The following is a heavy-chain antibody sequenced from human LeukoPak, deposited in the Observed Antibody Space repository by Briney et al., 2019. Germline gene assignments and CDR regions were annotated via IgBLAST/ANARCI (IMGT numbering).Heavy chain of an antibody. V-gene: IGHV3-53*01. CDR2: LYSDGNT. Sequence: GRSLRLSCAASGVTVITNDMTWGRRAPGKGLEWGSVLYSDGNTKYAASVQGRFTISRDNSKNTLYLETNSLSPDDTALYYCARGVEPLAANTLAYWGQGTLVTVSS. CDR3: ARGVEPLAANTLAY. J-gene: IGHJ4*02. D-gene: IGHD1-14*01. CDR1: GVTVITND.